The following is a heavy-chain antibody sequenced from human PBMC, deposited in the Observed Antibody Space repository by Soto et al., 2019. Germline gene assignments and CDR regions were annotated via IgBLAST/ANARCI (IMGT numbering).Heavy chain of an antibody. Sequence: ASVKVSCKASGYTFTYRYLHWVRQAPGQALEWMGWITPFNGNTNYAQKFQDRVTITRDRSMSTAYMELSSLRSEDTAMYYCANVPYCTNGVCYPDYWGQGTLVTVSS. J-gene: IGHJ4*02. V-gene: IGHV1-45*02. CDR3: ANVPYCTNGVCYPDY. CDR2: ITPFNGNT. D-gene: IGHD2-8*01. CDR1: GYTFTYRY.